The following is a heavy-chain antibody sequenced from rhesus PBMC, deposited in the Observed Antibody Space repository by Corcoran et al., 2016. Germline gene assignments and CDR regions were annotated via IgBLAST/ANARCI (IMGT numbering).Heavy chain of an antibody. V-gene: IGHV4-65*01. CDR1: GGSISSSNW. J-gene: IGHJ4*01. CDR3: ARVGGDLFDY. Sequence: QVQLQESGPGLVKPSETLSLTCAVSGGSISSSNWWSWIRQPPGKGLEWIGYISGSGGSTYYNPSLKSRVTISTDTSKNQFSLKLSSVTAADTAVYYCARVGGDLFDYWGQGVLVTVSS. CDR2: ISGSGGST.